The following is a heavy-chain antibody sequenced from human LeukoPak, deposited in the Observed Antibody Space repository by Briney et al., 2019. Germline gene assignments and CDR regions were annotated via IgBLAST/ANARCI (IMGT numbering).Heavy chain of an antibody. CDR3: ARDRSSWGYYFDY. CDR2: IYTSGST. Sequence: PSQTLSLTCTVSGGSISSGSYYWSWIRQPAGKGLEWIGRIYTSGSTNYNPSLKSRVTISVDTSKNQFSLKLSSVTAADTAVYYCARDRSSWGYYFDYWGQGTLVTVSA. CDR1: GGSISSGSYY. V-gene: IGHV4-61*02. J-gene: IGHJ4*02. D-gene: IGHD2-2*01.